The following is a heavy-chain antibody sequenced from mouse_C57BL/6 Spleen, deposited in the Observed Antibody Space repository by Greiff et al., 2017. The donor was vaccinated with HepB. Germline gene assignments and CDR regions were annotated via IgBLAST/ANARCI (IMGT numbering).Heavy chain of an antibody. D-gene: IGHD1-1*01. CDR1: GYTFTSYW. V-gene: IGHV1-52*01. J-gene: IGHJ4*01. CDR2: IDPSDSET. CDR3: ARGTTVVATDYYAMDY. Sequence: QVQLHQPGAELVRPGSSVKLSCKASGYTFTSYWMHWVKQRPIQGLEWIGNIDPSDSETHYNQKFKDKATLTVDKSSSTAYMQLSSLTSEDSAVYYCARGTTVVATDYYAMDYWGQGTSVTVSS.